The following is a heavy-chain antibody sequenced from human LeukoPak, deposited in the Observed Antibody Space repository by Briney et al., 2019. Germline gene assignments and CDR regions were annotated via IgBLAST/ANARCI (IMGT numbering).Heavy chain of an antibody. CDR1: GFTFSSYS. CDR2: ISSSSSYI. D-gene: IGHD6-13*01. Sequence: GGSLRLSCAGSGFTFSSYSMNWVRQAPGKGLEWVSSISSSSSYIYYADSVKGRFTISRDNAKNSLYLQMNSLRAEDTAVYYCASGAAAGPVDYWGQGTLVTVSS. CDR3: ASGAAAGPVDY. V-gene: IGHV3-21*01. J-gene: IGHJ4*02.